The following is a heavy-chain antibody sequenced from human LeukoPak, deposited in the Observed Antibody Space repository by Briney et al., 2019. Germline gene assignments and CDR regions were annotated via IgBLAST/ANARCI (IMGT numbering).Heavy chain of an antibody. CDR3: ARERGDCTNGVCYTTFDY. D-gene: IGHD2-8*01. CDR1: GGTFSSYA. Sequence: ASVKVSCKASGGTFSSYAISWVRQAPGQGLEWMGGIIPIFGTANYAQKFQGRATITTDESTSTAYMELSSLRSEDTAVYYCARERGDCTNGVCYTTFDYWGQGTLVTVSS. CDR2: IIPIFGTA. J-gene: IGHJ4*02. V-gene: IGHV1-69*05.